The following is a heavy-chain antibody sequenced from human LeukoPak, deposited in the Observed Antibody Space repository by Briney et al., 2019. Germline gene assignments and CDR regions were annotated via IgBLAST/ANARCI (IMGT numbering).Heavy chain of an antibody. D-gene: IGHD3-10*01. J-gene: IGHJ4*02. CDR3: AKVPMVRGVITRYYFDY. V-gene: IGHV3-30*02. Sequence: PGGSLRLSSAASRVTFSSYGMHWVRQAPRKGLERVAFIRYDGSNKYYADSVKGRFTISRDNSKNTLYLQMNSLRAEGTAVYYCAKVPMVRGVITRYYFDYWGQGTLVTVSS. CDR1: RVTFSSYG. CDR2: IRYDGSNK.